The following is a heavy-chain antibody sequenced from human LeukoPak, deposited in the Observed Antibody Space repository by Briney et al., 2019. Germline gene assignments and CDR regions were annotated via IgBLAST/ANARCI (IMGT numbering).Heavy chain of an antibody. CDR3: ARVPRVVPAATSMYYYYGMDV. CDR2: IYYSGST. V-gene: IGHV4-59*01. J-gene: IGHJ6*02. CDR1: GGSISSYY. Sequence: PSETLSLTCTVSGGSISSYYWSWIRQPPGKGLEWIGYIYYSGSTNYNPSLKSRVTISVDTSKNQFSLKLSSVTAADTAVYYRARVPRVVPAATSMYYYYGMDVWGQGTTVTVSS. D-gene: IGHD2-2*01.